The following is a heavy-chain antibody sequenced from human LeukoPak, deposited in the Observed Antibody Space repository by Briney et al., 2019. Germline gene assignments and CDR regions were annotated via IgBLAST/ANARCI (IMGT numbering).Heavy chain of an antibody. Sequence: GGSLRLSCAASGFTFSSYEMNWVRQAPGKGLEWVSYISSSGSTIYYADSVKGRFTISRDNSKNTLYLQMNSLRAEDTAVYYCARGHLWFGELGYWGQGTLVTVSS. V-gene: IGHV3-48*03. CDR1: GFTFSSYE. D-gene: IGHD3-10*01. CDR2: ISSSGSTI. CDR3: ARGHLWFGELGY. J-gene: IGHJ4*02.